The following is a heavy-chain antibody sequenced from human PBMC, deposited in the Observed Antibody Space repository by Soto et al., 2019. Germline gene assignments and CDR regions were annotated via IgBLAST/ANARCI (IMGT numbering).Heavy chain of an antibody. CDR2: IKSKTDGGTT. J-gene: IGHJ6*02. CDR1: GFTFSNAW. Sequence: TGGSLRLSCAASGFTFSNAWMNWVRQAPGKGLEWVGRIKSKTDGGTTDYAAPVKGRFTISRDDSKNTLYLQMNSLKTEDTAVYYCTTLSTTIFGVVLMDVWGQGTTVTVSS. D-gene: IGHD3-3*01. CDR3: TTLSTTIFGVVLMDV. V-gene: IGHV3-15*07.